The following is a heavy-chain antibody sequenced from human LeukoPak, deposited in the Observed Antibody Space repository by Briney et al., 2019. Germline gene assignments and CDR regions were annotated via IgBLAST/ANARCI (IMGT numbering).Heavy chain of an antibody. CDR2: ISGSGGST. CDR1: GFTFSSYA. Sequence: GGSLRLSCAASGFTFSSYAMSWVRQAPGKGLEWVSAISGSGGSTYYADSVKGRFTISRDNAKNSLYLQMNSLRAEDTAVYYCARGYRRAVLRFLEWLLYPIDYWGQGTLVTVSS. CDR3: ARGYRRAVLRFLEWLLYPIDY. V-gene: IGHV3-23*01. J-gene: IGHJ4*02. D-gene: IGHD3-3*01.